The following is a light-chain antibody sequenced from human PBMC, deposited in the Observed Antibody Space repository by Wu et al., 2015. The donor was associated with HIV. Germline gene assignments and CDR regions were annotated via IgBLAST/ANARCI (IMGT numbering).Light chain of an antibody. CDR1: QTINTY. J-gene: IGKJ4*01. CDR3: QQYNGYPLT. V-gene: IGKV1-39*01. CDR2: AAS. Sequence: DIQMTQSPSSLSASVGDRVTIACRASQTINTYLNWYQQKPGKAPKVLIYAASNLQSGVPSRFSGGGSGTDFTLTISSLQPEDFATYYCQQYNGYPLTFGGGTKVEIK.